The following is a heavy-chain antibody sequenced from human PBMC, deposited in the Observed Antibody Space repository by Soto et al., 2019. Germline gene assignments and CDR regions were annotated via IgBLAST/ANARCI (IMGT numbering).Heavy chain of an antibody. CDR1: GYTFTSYG. J-gene: IGHJ6*03. CDR3: ARVRQQLAVNYYYYYYMDV. Sequence: VASVKVSCKASGYTFTSYGISWVRQAPGQGLEWMGWISAYNGNTNYAQKLQGRVTMTTDTSTSTAYMELRSLRSDDTAVYYCARVRQQLAVNYYYYYYMDVWGKGTTVTVSS. CDR2: ISAYNGNT. V-gene: IGHV1-18*01. D-gene: IGHD6-13*01.